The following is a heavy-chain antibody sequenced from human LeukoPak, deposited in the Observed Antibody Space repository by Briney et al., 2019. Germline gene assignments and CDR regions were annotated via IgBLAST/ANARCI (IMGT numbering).Heavy chain of an antibody. CDR3: TRRAEAVAGSFDY. Sequence: SETLSLTCAVSGGSISNNNWWSWVRQPPGKGLEWIGEIYHSGSTNYNPSLKSRVTISVDKSKNQCSLKLSSVTAADTAVYYCTRRAEAVAGSFDYWGQGTLVTVSS. J-gene: IGHJ4*02. V-gene: IGHV4-4*02. CDR1: GGSISNNNW. D-gene: IGHD6-19*01. CDR2: IYHSGST.